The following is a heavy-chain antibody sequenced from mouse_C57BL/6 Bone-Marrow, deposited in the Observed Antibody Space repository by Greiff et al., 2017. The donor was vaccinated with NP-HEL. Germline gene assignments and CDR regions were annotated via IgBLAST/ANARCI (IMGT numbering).Heavy chain of an antibody. D-gene: IGHD1-1*01. J-gene: IGHJ2*01. CDR1: GYTFTDYE. CDR3: TRGITTVVAPFDY. CDR2: IDPETGGT. V-gene: IGHV1-15*01. Sequence: QVQLQQSGAELVRPGASVTLSCKASGYTFTDYEMHWVKQTPVHGLEWIGAIDPETGGTAYNQKFKGKAILTADKSSSTAYMGLRSLTSEDSAVYYCTRGITTVVAPFDYWGQGTTLTVSS.